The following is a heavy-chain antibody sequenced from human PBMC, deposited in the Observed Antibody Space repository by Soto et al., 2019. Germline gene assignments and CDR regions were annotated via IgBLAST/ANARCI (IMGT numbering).Heavy chain of an antibody. Sequence: QVQLVESGGGVVQPGRSLRLSCAASGFTFSSYGMHWVRQAPGKGLEWVAVIWYDGSNKYYADSVKGRFTISRDNSKNTLYLQMNSLRAADTAVYYCAREPPYPSYGSRTSCYGDYCAYWGQGTLVTVSS. J-gene: IGHJ4*02. CDR3: AREPPYPSYGSRTSCYGDYCAY. CDR2: IWYDGSNK. V-gene: IGHV3-33*01. CDR1: GFTFSSYG. D-gene: IGHD2-2*01.